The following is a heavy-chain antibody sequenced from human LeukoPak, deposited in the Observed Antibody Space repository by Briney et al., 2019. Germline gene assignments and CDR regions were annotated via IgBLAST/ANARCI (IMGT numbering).Heavy chain of an antibody. CDR2: IYHSGST. Sequence: PSETLSLTCTVSGGSISSGGYYWSWIRQPPGKGLEWIGYIYHSGSTYYNPSLKSRVTISVDRSKNQFSLKLSSVTAADTAVYYCARGPLYGGLSNWGQGTLVTVSS. J-gene: IGHJ4*02. D-gene: IGHD4-23*01. V-gene: IGHV4-30-2*01. CDR3: ARGPLYGGLSN. CDR1: GGSISSGGYY.